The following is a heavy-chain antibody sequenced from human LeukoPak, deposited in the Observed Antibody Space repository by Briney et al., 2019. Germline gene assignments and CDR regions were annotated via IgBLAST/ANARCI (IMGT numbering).Heavy chain of an antibody. Sequence: GGSLRLSCAASGFTFSSYSMNWVRQAPGKGLEWVSSISSSSSYIYYADSVKGRFTISRDNAKNSLYLQMNSLRAEDTAVYYCARSGIVVKGAFDIWGQGTMVTVSS. CDR3: ARSGIVVKGAFDI. V-gene: IGHV3-21*01. J-gene: IGHJ3*02. CDR2: ISSSSSYI. CDR1: GFTFSSYS. D-gene: IGHD3-22*01.